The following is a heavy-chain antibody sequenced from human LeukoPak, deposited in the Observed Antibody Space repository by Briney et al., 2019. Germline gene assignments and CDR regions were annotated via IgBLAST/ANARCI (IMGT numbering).Heavy chain of an antibody. CDR3: AKDQGRSSGWHP. J-gene: IGHJ5*02. D-gene: IGHD6-19*01. CDR2: ISGSGGST. CDR1: GFTFSNYA. V-gene: IGHV3-23*01. Sequence: GASLRLSCAASGFTFSNYAMSWVRQAPAKGLEWVSAISGSGGSTYYADSVKGRFTISRDNSKNTLYLQMNSLRAEDTAVYYCAKDQGRSSGWHPWGQGTLVTVSS.